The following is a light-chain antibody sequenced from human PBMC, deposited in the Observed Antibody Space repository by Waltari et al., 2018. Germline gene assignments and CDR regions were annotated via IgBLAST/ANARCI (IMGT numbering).Light chain of an antibody. V-gene: IGKV1-39*01. CDR1: ESVHNY. Sequence: DIQMTQSPSSLSASVGDRVTITCRTSESVHNYLNWYQQKPGKAPKLLIYKTSTLQSGVPSRFSASGAGTDYTFTISSLQSEDVATYYCLHNFGTPLYFGGGTKVEIK. CDR3: LHNFGTPLY. CDR2: KTS. J-gene: IGKJ4*01.